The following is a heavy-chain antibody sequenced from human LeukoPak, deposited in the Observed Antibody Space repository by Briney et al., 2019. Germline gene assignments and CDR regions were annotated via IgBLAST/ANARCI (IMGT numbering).Heavy chain of an antibody. CDR2: ISAYNGNT. V-gene: IGHV1-18*01. Sequence: ASVKVSRKASGYTFTSYGISWVRQAPGQGLEWMGWISAYNGNTNYAQKLQGRVTMTTDTSTSTAYMELRSLRSDDTAVYYCARDRVVVVPAASLFDYWGQGTLVTVSS. D-gene: IGHD2-2*01. CDR3: ARDRVVVVPAASLFDY. CDR1: GYTFTSYG. J-gene: IGHJ4*02.